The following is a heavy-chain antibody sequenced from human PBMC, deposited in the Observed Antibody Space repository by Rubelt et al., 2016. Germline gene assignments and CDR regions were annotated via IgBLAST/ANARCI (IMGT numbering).Heavy chain of an antibody. Sequence: QVTLRESGPALVKPTQTLTLTCHLSGFSLSSHGMCVSWIRQPPGKALEWLARIDWDDDKFYSTSLKTRLTIFKDTSKNLVVLIMTNMDPVDTATYYCARIRPYTGSNGSGYLDYWGQGTLVTVSS. J-gene: IGHJ4*02. CDR1: GFSLSSHGMC. V-gene: IGHV2-70*17. CDR3: ARIRPYTGSNGSGYLDY. CDR2: IDWDDDK. D-gene: IGHD2-2*02.